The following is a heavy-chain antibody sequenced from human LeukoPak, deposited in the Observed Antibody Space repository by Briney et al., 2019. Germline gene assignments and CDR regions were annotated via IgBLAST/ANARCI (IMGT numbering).Heavy chain of an antibody. V-gene: IGHV4-30-4*01. CDR3: ARDRGGYTYSHDY. Sequence: SETLSLTCTVSGGSISSGDYYWSWIRQPPGKGLEWIGYIYYSGSTYYNPSLKSRVTISVDTSKNQFSLKLNFVTAADTAVYYCARDRGGYTYSHDYWGQGTLVTVSS. CDR2: IYYSGST. J-gene: IGHJ4*02. CDR1: GGSISSGDYY. D-gene: IGHD5-18*01.